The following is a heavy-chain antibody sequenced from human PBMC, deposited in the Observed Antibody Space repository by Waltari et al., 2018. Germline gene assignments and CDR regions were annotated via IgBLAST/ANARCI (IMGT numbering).Heavy chain of an antibody. J-gene: IGHJ5*02. V-gene: IGHV3-7*01. CDR3: ARGAGWLADH. Sequence: EVQLVESGGGLLQPGGSLRLSCAASGFTFSGRWMSWVRQAPGKGPGWVAKINQDGSGKFYVDSVNGRFTISWDNAKSSLFLQMSGLRADDTAVYYCARGAGWLADHWGQGTVVTVSS. D-gene: IGHD6-19*01. CDR2: INQDGSGK. CDR1: GFTFSGRW.